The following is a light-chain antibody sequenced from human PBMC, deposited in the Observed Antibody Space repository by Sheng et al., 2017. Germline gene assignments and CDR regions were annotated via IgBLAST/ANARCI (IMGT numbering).Light chain of an antibody. V-gene: IGLV1-47*01. CDR3: AAWDDSLNGLV. Sequence: QSVLTQPPSASGTPGQRVTISCSGSSSNIGSHFVYWYQQLPGTAPKLLISRNNQRPSGVPDRFSGSTSGTSASLAISGLRSEDEADYYCAAWDDSLNGLVFGTGTKITVL. CDR1: SSNIGSHF. CDR2: RNN. J-gene: IGLJ1*01.